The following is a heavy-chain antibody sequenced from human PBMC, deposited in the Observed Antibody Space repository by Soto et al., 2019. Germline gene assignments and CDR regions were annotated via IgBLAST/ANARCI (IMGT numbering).Heavy chain of an antibody. CDR3: ASVKDVESDYYYYMDV. D-gene: IGHD2-15*01. Sequence: QVQLQESGPGLVKPSQTLSLTCTVSGGSISSGGYYWSWIRQHPGKGLEWIGYIYYSGSTYYNPSLKSRVTISVDTSKNQFSRKLSSVTAADTAVYYCASVKDVESDYYYYMDVWGKGTTVTVSS. CDR1: GGSISSGGYY. J-gene: IGHJ6*03. CDR2: IYYSGST. V-gene: IGHV4-31*03.